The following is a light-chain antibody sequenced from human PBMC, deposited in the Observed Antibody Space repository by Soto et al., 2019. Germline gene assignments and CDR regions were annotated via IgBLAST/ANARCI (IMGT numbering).Light chain of an antibody. V-gene: IGKV3-15*01. CDR2: GAS. CDR3: QQYNNWPPIT. Sequence: EIVMTQSPATLSVSPGERATLSCRASQSVSSKLAWYQQKPGQAPRLLIYGASTRATGIPARFSGSGSGTEFTLTSSSLQSEYFAVYYCQQYNNWPPITFGQGTRREIK. J-gene: IGKJ5*01. CDR1: QSVSSK.